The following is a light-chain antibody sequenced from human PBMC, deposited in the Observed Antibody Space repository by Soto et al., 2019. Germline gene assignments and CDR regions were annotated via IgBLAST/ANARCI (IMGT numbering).Light chain of an antibody. V-gene: IGLV2-14*01. Sequence: QSVLTQPASVSGSPGQSITISCTGTSSDVGGYNYVSWYQQHQGKAPKLMIYDVSNRPSGVSNRFSGFKSGNTASLTISGLQAKKEVFYSSSTYTGSSTRYVFGTGTKVTFL. J-gene: IGLJ1*01. CDR2: DVS. CDR1: SSDVGGYNY. CDR3: STYTGSSTRYV.